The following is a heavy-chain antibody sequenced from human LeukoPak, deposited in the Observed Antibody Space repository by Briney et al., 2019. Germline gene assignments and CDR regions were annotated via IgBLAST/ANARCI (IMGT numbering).Heavy chain of an antibody. J-gene: IGHJ4*02. CDR2: ISSSGSTI. CDR1: GLTFSDYY. CDR3: ARTSVSGWYPGDDFDY. Sequence: GGSLRLSCAASGLTFSDYYMSWIRQAPGKGLEWVSYISSSGSTIYYADSVKGRFTISRDNAKNSLYLQMNSLRAEDTAVYYCARTSVSGWYPGDDFDYWGQGTLVTVSS. D-gene: IGHD6-19*01. V-gene: IGHV3-11*04.